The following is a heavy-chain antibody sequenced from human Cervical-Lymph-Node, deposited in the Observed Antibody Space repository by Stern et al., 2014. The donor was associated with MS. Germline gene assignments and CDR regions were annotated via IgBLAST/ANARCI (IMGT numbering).Heavy chain of an antibody. J-gene: IGHJ4*02. Sequence: VQLVQPGGGLVQPGGSLRLSCAASGFSFSGYDMYWVRQATGKGLEWVSTIGTSGDSYYAGSVKGRFTISRENAKNSLYLQMHSLGAGDTAVYYCARALPDSSADYWGQGTLVTVSS. V-gene: IGHV3-13*01. D-gene: IGHD6-25*01. CDR1: GFSFSGYD. CDR3: ARALPDSSADY. CDR2: IGTSGDS.